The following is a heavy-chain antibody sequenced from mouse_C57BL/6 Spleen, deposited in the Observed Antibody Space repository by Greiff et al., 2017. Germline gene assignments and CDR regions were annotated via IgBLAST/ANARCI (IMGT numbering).Heavy chain of an antibody. J-gene: IGHJ2*01. V-gene: IGHV1-69*01. CDR3: ARSWYDYDVYFDY. CDR1: GYTFTSYW. CDR2: IDPSDSYT. D-gene: IGHD2-4*01. Sequence: VQLQQSGAELVMPGASVKLSCKASGYTFTSYWMHWVKQRPGQGLEWIGEIDPSDSYTNYNQKFKGKSTLTVDKSSSTAYMQLSSLTSEDSAVYDCARSWYDYDVYFDYWGQGTTLTVAS.